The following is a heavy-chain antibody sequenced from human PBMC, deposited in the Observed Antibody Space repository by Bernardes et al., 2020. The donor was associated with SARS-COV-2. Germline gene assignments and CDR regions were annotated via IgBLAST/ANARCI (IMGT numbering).Heavy chain of an antibody. J-gene: IGHJ4*02. CDR1: SDSNINYY. Sequence: SETLSLTRTVSSDSNINYYWSWIRQPAGKGLEWIGRIYTVGITNYNPSLKNRVTMSIDRSKNQFSLNLTSVTAADTAVYYCARGLGTTNFDYWGQGTLVTVSS. CDR2: IYTVGIT. D-gene: IGHD1-7*01. CDR3: ARGLGTTNFDY. V-gene: IGHV4-4*07.